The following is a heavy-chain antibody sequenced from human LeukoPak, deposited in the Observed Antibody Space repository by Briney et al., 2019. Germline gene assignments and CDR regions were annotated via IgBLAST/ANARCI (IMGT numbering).Heavy chain of an antibody. D-gene: IGHD4-23*01. Sequence: GGSLRLSCAASGFTFSSYAMHWVRQAPGKGLEWVAVISYDGSNKYYADSVKGRFTISRDNSKNTLYLQMNSLRAEDTAVYHCARLQTTVGDFDYWGQGTLVTVSS. CDR2: ISYDGSNK. V-gene: IGHV3-30-3*01. CDR1: GFTFSSYA. J-gene: IGHJ4*02. CDR3: ARLQTTVGDFDY.